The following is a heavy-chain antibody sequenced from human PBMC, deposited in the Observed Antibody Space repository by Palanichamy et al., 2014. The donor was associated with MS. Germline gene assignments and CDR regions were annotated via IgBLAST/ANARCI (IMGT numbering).Heavy chain of an antibody. V-gene: IGHV4-59*01. CDR2: VFDSGIT. D-gene: IGHD3-10*01. CDR3: AGFRAGGF. J-gene: IGHJ4*02. Sequence: QVHLQESGPGLVKPSETLSLTCLVSGGSFDIYYWSWFRQPPGKGLEWIGYVFDSGITSYNTSLQSRVTISLDTSKKQFSLSLHSVTAADTAVYYCAGFRAGGFWGQGTLVTVSS. CDR1: GGSFDIYY.